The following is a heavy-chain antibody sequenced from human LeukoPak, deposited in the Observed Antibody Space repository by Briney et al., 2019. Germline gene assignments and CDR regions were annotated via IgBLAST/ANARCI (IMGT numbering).Heavy chain of an antibody. CDR1: GGTFSSYA. J-gene: IGHJ4*02. CDR3: ARDGKLTGAPYFDY. Sequence: APVKVSCKASGGTFSSYAISWVRQAPGQGLEWMGRIIPIFGTANYAQKFQGRVTITTDESTSTAYMELSSLRSEDTAVYYCARDGKLTGAPYFDYWGQGTLVTVSS. V-gene: IGHV1-69*05. CDR2: IIPIFGTA. D-gene: IGHD7-27*01.